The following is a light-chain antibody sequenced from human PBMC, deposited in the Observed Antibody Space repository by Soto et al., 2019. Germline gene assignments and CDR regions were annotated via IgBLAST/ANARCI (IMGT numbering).Light chain of an antibody. Sequence: DIQMTQSTSSLSASVGASVTITCRASQSIASHLNWYQQKSGTAPKLLLYTESNLQRGVPSRFSGSGSGTDFTLTISSLQPEDFATSYWQHSYSVPITFGQGTRLEI. CDR2: TES. V-gene: IGKV1-39*01. J-gene: IGKJ5*01. CDR3: QHSYSVPIT. CDR1: QSIASH.